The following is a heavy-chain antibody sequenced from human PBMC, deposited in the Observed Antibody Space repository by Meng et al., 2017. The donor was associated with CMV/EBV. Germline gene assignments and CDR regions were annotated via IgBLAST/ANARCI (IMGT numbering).Heavy chain of an antibody. V-gene: IGHV4-39*07. J-gene: IGHJ4*02. CDR1: GGSISSSSYY. CDR2: IYYSGST. CDR3: ARDSAVAGVVDY. Sequence: LQEPGPGLGWPSETLSLTCRVSGGSISSSSYYWGWIRQPPGKGLEWIGSIYYSGSTYYNPSLKSRVTISVDTSKNQFSLKLSSVTAADTAVYYCARDSAVAGVVDYWGQGTLVTVSS. D-gene: IGHD6-19*01.